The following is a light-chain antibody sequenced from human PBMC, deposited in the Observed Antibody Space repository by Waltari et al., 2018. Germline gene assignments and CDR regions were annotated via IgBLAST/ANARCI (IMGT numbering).Light chain of an antibody. CDR2: GAS. V-gene: IGKV3-15*01. CDR1: QSVGSK. J-gene: IGKJ2*03. CDR3: QQYNNWPES. Sequence: EVVMTQSPATLSVSPGDRATLSCRASQSVGSKLAWYQQKPGQAPRRLIYGASTRATGVPTRFSGSGSGTDFTLTINSLQSEDFAIYHCQQYNNWPESFGQGTKLEI.